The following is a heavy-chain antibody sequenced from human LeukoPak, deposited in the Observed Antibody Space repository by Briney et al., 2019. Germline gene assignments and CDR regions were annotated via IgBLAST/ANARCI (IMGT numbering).Heavy chain of an antibody. Sequence: SETLSLTCTVSGGSISSSSYYWGWIRQPAGKGLEWIGRIYSSGSTHYNPSLKSRVTMSVDTSKNQFSLKLSSVTAADTAVYYCARDYEFYDGYDAFDIWGQGTMVTVSS. CDR3: ARDYEFYDGYDAFDI. J-gene: IGHJ3*02. D-gene: IGHD3-10*01. CDR1: GGSISSSSYY. V-gene: IGHV4-61*02. CDR2: IYSSGST.